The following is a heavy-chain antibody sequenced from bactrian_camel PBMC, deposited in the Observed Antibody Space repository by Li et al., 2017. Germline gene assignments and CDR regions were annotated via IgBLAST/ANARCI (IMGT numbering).Heavy chain of an antibody. Sequence: HVQLVESGGGSVQAGGSLRLSCIISGTAHTRSCMGWFRQAPGKEREGVATFDSRGRTSYARRFTISKDNAKNTLYLQMNSLKSEDTALYFCATGEGFDCSGAYCSLHYWGQGTQVTV. CDR1: GTAHTRSC. V-gene: IGHV3S53*01. CDR3: ATGEGFDCSGAYCSLHY. D-gene: IGHD3*01. CDR2: FDSRGRT. J-gene: IGHJ4*01.